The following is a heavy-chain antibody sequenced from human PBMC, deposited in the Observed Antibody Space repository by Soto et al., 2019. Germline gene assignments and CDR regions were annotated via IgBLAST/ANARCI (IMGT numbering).Heavy chain of an antibody. Sequence: GGSLRLSSTASGFTFASYAMTWVRQAPGKGLEWVSVSSSSGESTYYADSVKGRFTMSRDNSKNTLYLQMNSLRAEDTAVYYCAKGRITSYYDGLDIWGQGTMVTVSS. CDR1: GFTFASYA. V-gene: IGHV3-23*01. CDR2: SSSSGEST. CDR3: AKGRITSYYDGLDI. J-gene: IGHJ3*02. D-gene: IGHD2-2*01.